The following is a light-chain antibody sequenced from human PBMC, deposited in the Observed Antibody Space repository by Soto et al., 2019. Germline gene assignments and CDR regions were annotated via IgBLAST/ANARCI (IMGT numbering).Light chain of an antibody. CDR1: SSDVGRYNY. Sequence: QSALTQPASVSGSPGQSITISCTGTSSDVGRYNYVSWYQQHPGKAPKLMIYEVSNRPSGVSNRFSGSKSGSTASLTISGLQAEDEADYYCSSYTSSSTVVFGGGTKLTVL. V-gene: IGLV2-14*01. CDR3: SSYTSSSTVV. J-gene: IGLJ3*02. CDR2: EVS.